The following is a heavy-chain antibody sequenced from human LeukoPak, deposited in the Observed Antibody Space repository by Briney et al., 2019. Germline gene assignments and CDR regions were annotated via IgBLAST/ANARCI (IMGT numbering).Heavy chain of an antibody. CDR3: ARGALNYDGLTGYYPSYGMDV. D-gene: IGHD3-9*01. CDR2: IYDSGST. V-gene: IGHV4-31*03. Sequence: PSDTLSLPCTVSGGSISSGGYHWSWIRQYPGKGLEWMGYIYDSGSTYYNPSLKSRVTISVDTSKNQLFLKLSSVTAADTAVYYCARGALNYDGLTGYYPSYGMDVWGQGTTVTVSS. CDR1: GGSISSGGYH. J-gene: IGHJ6*02.